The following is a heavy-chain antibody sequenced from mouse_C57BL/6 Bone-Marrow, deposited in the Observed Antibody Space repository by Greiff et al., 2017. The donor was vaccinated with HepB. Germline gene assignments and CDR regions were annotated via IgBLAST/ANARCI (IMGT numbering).Heavy chain of an antibody. D-gene: IGHD3-2*02. CDR2: ISSGGSYT. Sequence: EVQLKESGGDLVKPGGSLKLSCAASGFTFSSYGMSWVRQTPDKRLEWVATISSGGSYTYYPDSVKGRFTISRDNAKNTLYLQMSSLKSEDTAMYYCARHEAQATPFAYWGQGTLVTVAA. J-gene: IGHJ3*01. CDR3: ARHEAQATPFAY. V-gene: IGHV5-6*01. CDR1: GFTFSSYG.